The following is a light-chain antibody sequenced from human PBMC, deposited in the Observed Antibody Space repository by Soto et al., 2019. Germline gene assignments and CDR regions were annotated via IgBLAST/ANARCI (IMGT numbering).Light chain of an antibody. CDR1: QDIDNF. V-gene: IGKV1-33*01. CDR2: DAS. J-gene: IGKJ4*01. Sequence: DIQLTQSPSSLSASLGDRVTITCQASQDIDNFLNWYKLTPGKAPKLLSFDASELETGVTSRFSGHRSGTDFSFIISSLKPEDIETYYCQQYDNYPLTFGGGTKVDIK. CDR3: QQYDNYPLT.